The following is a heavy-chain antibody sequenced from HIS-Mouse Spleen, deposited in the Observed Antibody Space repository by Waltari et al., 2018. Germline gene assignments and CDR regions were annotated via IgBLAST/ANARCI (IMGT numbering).Heavy chain of an antibody. Sequence: QVLLVESGGGVVQPGRSLRLSCAASGFTFSSYGMHWVRQAPGKGRELVAVISYDGSNKYYADSVKGRFTISRDNSKNTLYLQMNSLRAEDTAVYYCAKDKHHAFDYWGQGTLVTVSS. CDR3: AKDKHHAFDY. J-gene: IGHJ4*02. CDR2: ISYDGSNK. CDR1: GFTFSSYG. V-gene: IGHV3-30*18.